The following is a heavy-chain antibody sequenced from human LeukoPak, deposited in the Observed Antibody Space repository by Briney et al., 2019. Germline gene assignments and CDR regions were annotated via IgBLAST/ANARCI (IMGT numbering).Heavy chain of an antibody. CDR3: ARGDYNAGGARNLFAP. CDR1: GDTMGMYY. J-gene: IGHJ5*02. Sequence: SETLSLTCTATGDTMGMYYWSFIRQPAGKGREWIGRINTSGTTWYNASLESRLTMSVDASKNQFSLWLKSVTAAATAVFYCARGDYNAGGARNLFAPWSQGTLVTVPS. CDR2: INTSGTT. D-gene: IGHD3-16*01. V-gene: IGHV4-4*07.